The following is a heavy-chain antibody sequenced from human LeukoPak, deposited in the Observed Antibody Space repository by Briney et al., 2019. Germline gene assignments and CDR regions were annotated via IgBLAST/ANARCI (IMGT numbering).Heavy chain of an antibody. V-gene: IGHV3-11*06. CDR3: ARSPHPTVMTTVN. D-gene: IGHD4-11*01. CDR2: ISSSSSYT. CDR1: VFTLSEYY. Sequence: GGSLRLSCAASVFTLSEYYMGWSRQAPGKGLEWVSYISSSSSYTNYADSVKGRFTISRDNAKNSLYLQMNSLRAEDTAVYYCARSPHPTVMTTVNWGQGTLVTVSS. J-gene: IGHJ4*02.